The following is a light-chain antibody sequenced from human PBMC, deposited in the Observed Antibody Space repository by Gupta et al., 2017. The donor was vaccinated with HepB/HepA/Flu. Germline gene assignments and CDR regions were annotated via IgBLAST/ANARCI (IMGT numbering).Light chain of an antibody. CDR2: AAS. Sequence: DIEMTQSPSSLSASVGDSVNITCRPSQSIGTSLNLYQQRPGRAPNLLISAASTLQSGVPSRCSGSGSGTEFTLTIDGLRPEDVATYYCQQSFSVPPWTFGQGTKVEI. CDR1: QSIGTS. CDR3: QQSFSVPPWT. J-gene: IGKJ1*01. V-gene: IGKV1-39*01.